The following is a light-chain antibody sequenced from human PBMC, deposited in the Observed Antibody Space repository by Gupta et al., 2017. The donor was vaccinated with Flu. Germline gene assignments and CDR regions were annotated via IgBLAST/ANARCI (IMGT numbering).Light chain of an antibody. Sequence: PSTLSASVGDRVTITCRASQSISSLLAWYQQKPGKAPNLLIYKASTLESGVPSRFSGSGSGTEFTLTINSLQPDDFATYYCQQYNNYPVTFGHGTKVDIK. J-gene: IGKJ3*01. V-gene: IGKV1-5*03. CDR3: QQYNNYPVT. CDR1: QSISSL. CDR2: KAS.